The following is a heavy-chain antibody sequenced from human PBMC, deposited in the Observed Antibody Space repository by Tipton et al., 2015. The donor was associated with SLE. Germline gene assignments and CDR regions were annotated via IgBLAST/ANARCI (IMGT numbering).Heavy chain of an antibody. D-gene: IGHD4-17*01. J-gene: IGHJ6*03. V-gene: IGHV4-39*07. Sequence: LRLSCTVSGGSISSSSYYWGWIRQPPGKGLEWIGSIYYSGSTYYNPSLKSRVTISVDTSKNQFSLKLSSVTAADTAVYYCARVANGYGDYDYYYYYMDVWGKGTTVTVSS. CDR3: ARVANGYGDYDYYYYYMDV. CDR2: IYYSGST. CDR1: GGSISSSSYY.